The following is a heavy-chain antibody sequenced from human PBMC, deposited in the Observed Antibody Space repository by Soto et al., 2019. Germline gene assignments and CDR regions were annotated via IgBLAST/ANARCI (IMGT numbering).Heavy chain of an antibody. CDR3: AKGATVTTHYQYYGVDV. V-gene: IGHV3-43D*04. J-gene: IGHJ6*02. CDR1: GFTFDDYA. Sequence: GSLILSCAASGFTFDDYAMWLVRQAPGKGLEWVSLINWDGDETYYADSVKGRFTISRDNTNNSVYLQMSSLRTEDTALYYCAKGATVTTHYQYYGVDVWGQGTTVTVSS. CDR2: INWDGDET. D-gene: IGHD4-17*01.